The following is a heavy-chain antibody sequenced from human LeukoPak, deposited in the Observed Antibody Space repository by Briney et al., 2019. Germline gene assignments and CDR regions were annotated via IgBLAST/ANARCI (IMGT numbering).Heavy chain of an antibody. V-gene: IGHV1-69*05. D-gene: IGHD3-3*01. CDR2: IIPIFGTA. Sequence: ASVKVSCKASGGTFSSYAISWVRQAPGQGLEWMGGIIPIFGTANYAQKFQGRVTITTDESTSTAYMELSSLRSEDTAVYHCAREAYEDTIPMDVWGKGTTVTVSS. CDR1: GGTFSSYA. J-gene: IGHJ6*04. CDR3: AREAYEDTIPMDV.